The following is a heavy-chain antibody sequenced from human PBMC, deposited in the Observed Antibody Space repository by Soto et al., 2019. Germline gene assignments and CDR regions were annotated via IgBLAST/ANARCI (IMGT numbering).Heavy chain of an antibody. Sequence: GVPLRLPCAASGFTFRDYYMIWLRQAPGKGLEWVSYISSSGSTIYYADSVKGRFTISRDNAKNSLYLQMNSLRAEDTAVYYCARQGRYCSGGSCDGKDYWGQGTLVTVSS. J-gene: IGHJ4*02. CDR3: ARQGRYCSGGSCDGKDY. V-gene: IGHV3-11*01. CDR2: ISSSGSTI. D-gene: IGHD2-15*01. CDR1: GFTFRDYY.